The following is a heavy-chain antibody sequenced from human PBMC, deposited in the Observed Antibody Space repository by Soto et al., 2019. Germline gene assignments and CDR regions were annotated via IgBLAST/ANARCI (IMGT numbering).Heavy chain of an antibody. D-gene: IGHD3-10*01. J-gene: IGHJ3*01. Sequence: QVQLQQWGAGLLKPSETLSLDCGVLGGSFTDYDWTWVRQSPGRGLEWIGEVSQSGRISYNPSLKRRFTISRDTAKNQFSQRLTSLTAADTARYYCAGYSSSFVACKVWAHGTEVTVSS. CDR3: AGYSSSFVACKV. CDR1: GGSFTDYD. V-gene: IGHV4-34*01. CDR2: VSQSGRI.